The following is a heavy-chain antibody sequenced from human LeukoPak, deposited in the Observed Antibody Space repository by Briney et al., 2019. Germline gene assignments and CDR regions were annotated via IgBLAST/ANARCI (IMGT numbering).Heavy chain of an antibody. D-gene: IGHD2-8*01. Sequence: GGSLRLSCAASGFTFSNFGMNWVRQTPGKGLEWISYIRSSSSAIYYADSVKGRFTISRDNSKNTLYLQMNSLRAEDTAVYYCAKARGTYGGPFDYWGQGTLVTVSS. V-gene: IGHV3-48*01. J-gene: IGHJ4*02. CDR1: GFTFSNFG. CDR3: AKARGTYGGPFDY. CDR2: IRSSSSAI.